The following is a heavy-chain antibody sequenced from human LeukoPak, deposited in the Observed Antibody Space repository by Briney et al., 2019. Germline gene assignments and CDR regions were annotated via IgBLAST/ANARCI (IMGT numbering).Heavy chain of an antibody. CDR3: ARDRKIAVAGTKYFDY. CDR1: GFTFSGYW. J-gene: IGHJ4*02. D-gene: IGHD6-19*01. V-gene: IGHV3-7*01. CDR2: IKQDGSEK. Sequence: GGSLRLSCAASGFTFSGYWMSWVRQAPGKGLEWVANIKQDGSEKYYVDSVKGRFTISRDNAKNSLYLQMNSLRAEDTAVYYCARDRKIAVAGTKYFDYWGQGTLVTVSS.